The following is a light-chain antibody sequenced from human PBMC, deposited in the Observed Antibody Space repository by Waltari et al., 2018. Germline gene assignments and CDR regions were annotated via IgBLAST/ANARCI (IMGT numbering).Light chain of an antibody. CDR2: QVN. V-gene: IGLV2-14*01. CDR1: SSDVGFYDF. Sequence: QSALTQPASVSGSPGQSITISCTGTSSDVGFYDFVSWFQQHPGKAPKVMIYQVNNRPSGVSHRFSGSKSANPASLTISWLQAEDEADYYCSSYTRRSYWVFGGGTQLTVL. CDR3: SSYTRRSYWV. J-gene: IGLJ3*02.